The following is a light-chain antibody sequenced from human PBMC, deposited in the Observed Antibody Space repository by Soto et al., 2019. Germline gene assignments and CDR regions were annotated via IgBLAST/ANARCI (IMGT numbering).Light chain of an antibody. CDR3: SSYTSSSTYV. CDR2: EVS. J-gene: IGLJ1*01. CDR1: SSDVGGYNY. Sequence: HSVLTQPASVSGSPGQSITMSCTGTSSDVGGYNYVSWYQQHPGKAPKLMIYEVSNRPSGVSNRFSGCKSGNTASLTISGLQAEDEADYYCSSYTSSSTYVFGTGTKLTVL. V-gene: IGLV2-14*01.